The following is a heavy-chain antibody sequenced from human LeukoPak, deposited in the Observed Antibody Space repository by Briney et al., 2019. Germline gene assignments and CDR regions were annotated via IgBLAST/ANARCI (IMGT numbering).Heavy chain of an antibody. CDR3: ARRSLSGYYYFDY. J-gene: IGHJ4*02. Sequence: KPSETLSLTCAVYGGSFSGYYWSWIRQPPGKGLEWIGEINHSGSTNYNPSLKSRVTISVDTSKNQFSLKLSSVTAADTAVYYCARRSLSGYYYFDYWGQGTLVTVSS. D-gene: IGHD3-22*01. CDR2: INHSGST. V-gene: IGHV4-34*01. CDR1: GGSFSGYY.